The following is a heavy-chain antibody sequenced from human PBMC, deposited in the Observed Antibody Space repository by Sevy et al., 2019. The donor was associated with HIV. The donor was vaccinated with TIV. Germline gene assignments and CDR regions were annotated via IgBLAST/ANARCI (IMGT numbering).Heavy chain of an antibody. J-gene: IGHJ3*02. CDR2: INPNSGGT. V-gene: IGHV1-2*04. Sequence: GASVKVSCKASGYTFTGYYMHWVRQAPGQGLEWMGWINPNSGGTNYAQKFQGWVTMTRDTSISTAYMELSRLRSDDTAAYYCARALTTHAFDIWGQGTMVTVSS. D-gene: IGHD4-4*01. CDR3: ARALTTHAFDI. CDR1: GYTFTGYY.